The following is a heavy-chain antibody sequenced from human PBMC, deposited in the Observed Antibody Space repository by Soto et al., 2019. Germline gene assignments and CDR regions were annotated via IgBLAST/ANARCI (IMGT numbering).Heavy chain of an antibody. CDR1: GFTFSNAW. D-gene: IGHD3-22*01. J-gene: IGHJ6*02. CDR3: TTAGLTGDSSGYYYYYYGMDV. CDR2: IKSKTDGGTT. V-gene: IGHV3-15*07. Sequence: EVQLVESGGGLVKPGGSLRLSCAASGFTFSNAWMNWVRQAPGKGLEWVGRIKSKTDGGTTDYAAPVKGRFTISRDDSKNTLYLQMNSLKTEDTAVYYCTTAGLTGDSSGYYYYYYGMDVWGQGTTVTVSS.